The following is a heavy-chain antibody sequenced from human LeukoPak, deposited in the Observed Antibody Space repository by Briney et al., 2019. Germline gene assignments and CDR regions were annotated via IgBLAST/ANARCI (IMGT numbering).Heavy chain of an antibody. CDR2: IKQDGSEK. D-gene: IGHD5-12*01. Sequence: PGGSLRLSCAASGLTFSKYWMSWVRQAPGKGLEWVAYIKQDGSEKYYVDSVKGRFTISRDNAKNSLYLQMNSLRAEDTAVYYCARDGYINGWRFNYWGQGTLVTVSS. V-gene: IGHV3-7*01. CDR3: ARDGYINGWRFNY. CDR1: GLTFSKYW. J-gene: IGHJ4*02.